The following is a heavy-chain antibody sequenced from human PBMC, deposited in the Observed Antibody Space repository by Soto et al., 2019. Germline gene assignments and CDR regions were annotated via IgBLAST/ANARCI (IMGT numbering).Heavy chain of an antibody. J-gene: IGHJ4*02. V-gene: IGHV1-3*01. CDR2: INGGNGNT. D-gene: IGHD3-10*01. CDR3: ARDNGSGSYYPFDY. Sequence: QVQLVQSGAEVKKTGAPVKVSCKASGYTFITYAIHWVRQAPGQRLEWMGWINGGNGNTKYSQKFQGRVTITRDTSASTAYMELSSLRSEDTAVYYCARDNGSGSYYPFDYWGQGTLVTVSS. CDR1: GYTFITYA.